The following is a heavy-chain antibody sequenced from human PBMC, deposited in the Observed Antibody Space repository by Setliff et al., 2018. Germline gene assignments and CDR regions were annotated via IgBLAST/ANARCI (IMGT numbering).Heavy chain of an antibody. CDR2: IYSSGST. CDR1: GGSISSGDYY. Sequence: SETLSLTCTVSGGSISSGDYYWSWIRQPPGKGLEWIGYIYSSGSTYYNPSLKSRVSISVDTSKNQFSLKLSSVTAADTAVYYCARDQWTYDSSGYYYRFDYWGQGTLVTVSS. CDR3: ARDQWTYDSSGYYYRFDY. J-gene: IGHJ4*02. V-gene: IGHV4-30-4*08. D-gene: IGHD3-22*01.